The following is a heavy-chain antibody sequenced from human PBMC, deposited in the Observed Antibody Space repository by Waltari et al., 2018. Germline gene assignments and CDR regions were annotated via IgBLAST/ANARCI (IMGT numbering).Heavy chain of an antibody. CDR1: GFTVSSTY. Sequence: EVQLVESGGGLIQPGGSLRLSCAASGFTVSSTYMSWVRQAPGKGLEWVSVIYSGGSTYYADSVKGRFTISRDNSKNTLYLQMNSLRAEDTAVYYCARDPLFSAIDAFDIWGQGTMVTVSS. V-gene: IGHV3-53*01. J-gene: IGHJ3*02. CDR3: ARDPLFSAIDAFDI. CDR2: IYSGGST.